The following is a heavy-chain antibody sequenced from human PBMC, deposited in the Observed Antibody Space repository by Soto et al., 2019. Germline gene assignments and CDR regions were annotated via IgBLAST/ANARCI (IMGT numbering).Heavy chain of an antibody. CDR3: ARTSPRPVGAATLYFDY. D-gene: IGHD2-15*01. J-gene: IGHJ4*02. Sequence: PGGSLRLSCAASGFTFSDYYMSWIRQAPGKGLEWVSYISTSGSTIYYADSVKGRFTISRDNAKNSLYLQMNSLRAEDTAVYYCARTSPRPVGAATLYFDYWGQGTLVTVSS. CDR1: GFTFSDYY. V-gene: IGHV3-11*01. CDR2: ISTSGSTI.